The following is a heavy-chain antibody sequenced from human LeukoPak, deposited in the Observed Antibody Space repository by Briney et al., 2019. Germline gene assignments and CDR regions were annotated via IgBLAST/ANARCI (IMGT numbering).Heavy chain of an antibody. D-gene: IGHD3-3*01. CDR3: ARTYYDFWSGYYGVDY. V-gene: IGHV4-61*02. CDR1: GGSISSGSYY. CDR2: IYTSGST. J-gene: IGHJ4*02. Sequence: SETLSLTCTVSGGSISSGSYYWSWIRQPAGKGLEWIGRIYTSGSTNYNPSLKSRVTISVDTSKNQFSLKLSSVTAADTAVYYCARTYYDFWSGYYGVDYWGQGTLVTVSS.